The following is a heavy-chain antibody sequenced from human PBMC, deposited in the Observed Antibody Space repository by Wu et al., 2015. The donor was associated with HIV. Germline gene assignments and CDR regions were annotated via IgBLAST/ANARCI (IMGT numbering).Heavy chain of an antibody. D-gene: IGHD2-21*01. J-gene: IGHJ4*02. CDR2: IIPISGTT. Sequence: QVQLAQSGAEVKKPGSSVRVSCKASGGTFSSYTFHWVRQAPGQELEWMGSIIPISGTTDYAQKFQGRIAVTADESTRTTYMELSSLRSEDTAVYFCARELLWGEDFWGQGTLVTVSS. V-gene: IGHV1-69*15. CDR3: ARELLWGEDF. CDR1: GGTFSSYT.